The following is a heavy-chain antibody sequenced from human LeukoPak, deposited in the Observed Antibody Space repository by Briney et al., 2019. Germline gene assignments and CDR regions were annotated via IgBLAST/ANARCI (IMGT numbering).Heavy chain of an antibody. CDR2: ISAYNGNT. CDR1: GCTFTSYG. CDR3: ARDPTHDYGDFNWFDP. Sequence: GASVKVSCKASGCTFTSYGISWVRQAPGQGLEWMGWISAYNGNTNYAQKLQGRVTMTTDTSTSTAYMELRSLRSDDTAVYYCARDPTHDYGDFNWFDPWGQGTLVTVSS. V-gene: IGHV1-18*01. D-gene: IGHD4-17*01. J-gene: IGHJ5*02.